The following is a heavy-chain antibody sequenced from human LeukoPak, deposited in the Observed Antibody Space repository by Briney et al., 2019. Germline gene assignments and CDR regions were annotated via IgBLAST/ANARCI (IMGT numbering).Heavy chain of an antibody. V-gene: IGHV1-2*02. CDR2: INPNSGGT. J-gene: IGHJ4*02. Sequence: ASVKVSCKASGYTFTGYYMQWVRQAPGQGLEWMGWINPNSGGTNDAQKFQGRVTMTRDTSISTAYMELSRLRSDDTAVYYCARLTTATGYFDYWGQGTLVTVSS. CDR1: GYTFTGYY. CDR3: ARLTTATGYFDY. D-gene: IGHD4-17*01.